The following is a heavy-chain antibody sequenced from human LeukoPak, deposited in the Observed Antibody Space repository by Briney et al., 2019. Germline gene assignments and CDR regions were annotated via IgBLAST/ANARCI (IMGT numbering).Heavy chain of an antibody. CDR2: IYTSGST. CDR1: GGSISGYY. CDR3: ARDRDIVVVPAAIEHAFDI. Sequence: PSETLSLTCTVSGGSISGYYWSWIRQPAGKGLEWIGRIYTSGSTNYNPSLKSRVAMSVDTSKNQFSLKLSSVTAADTAVYYCARDRDIVVVPAAIEHAFDIWGQGTMVTVSS. V-gene: IGHV4-4*07. D-gene: IGHD2-2*02. J-gene: IGHJ3*02.